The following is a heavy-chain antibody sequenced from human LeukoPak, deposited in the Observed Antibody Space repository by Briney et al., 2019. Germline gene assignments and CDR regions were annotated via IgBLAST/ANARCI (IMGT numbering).Heavy chain of an antibody. Sequence: SETLSLTCAVYGGSFSGYYWSWIRQPPGKGLEWIGEINHSGSTNYNPSLKSRVTISVDTSKNQFSLKLSSVTAAVTAVYYCARASGYSGSYWYYWGQGTLVTVSS. CDR1: GGSFSGYY. CDR2: INHSGST. D-gene: IGHD1-26*01. V-gene: IGHV4-34*01. CDR3: ARASGYSGSYWYY. J-gene: IGHJ4*02.